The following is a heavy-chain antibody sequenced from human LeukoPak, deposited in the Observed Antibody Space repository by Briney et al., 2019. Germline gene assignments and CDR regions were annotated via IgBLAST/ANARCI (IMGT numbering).Heavy chain of an antibody. D-gene: IGHD6-13*01. V-gene: IGHV3-11*04. J-gene: IGHJ4*02. CDR1: EFTFSDYY. CDR3: ARGHPRSQTHPFDY. Sequence: GGSLRLSCAASEFTFSDYYMSWIRQAPGKGLEWVSYISSSGSTIYYADSVKGRFTIPRDNAKNSLYLQMNSLRAEDTAVYYCARGHPRSQTHPFDYWGQGTLVTVSS. CDR2: ISSSGSTI.